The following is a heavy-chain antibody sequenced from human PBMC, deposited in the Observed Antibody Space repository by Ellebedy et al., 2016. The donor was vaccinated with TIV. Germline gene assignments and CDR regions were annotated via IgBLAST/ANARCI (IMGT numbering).Heavy chain of an antibody. CDR1: GFTFSRTA. J-gene: IGHJ4*02. CDR2: ISGSGVTT. Sequence: GESLKISXAASGFTFSRTAMSWVRQAPGKGLEWVSVISGSGVTTDYADSVKGRFTISRDNSKNTLILQMNSLRAEDTAEYYCARQREGYIFHYFDSWGQGTLVTVSS. D-gene: IGHD5-24*01. V-gene: IGHV3-23*01. CDR3: ARQREGYIFHYFDS.